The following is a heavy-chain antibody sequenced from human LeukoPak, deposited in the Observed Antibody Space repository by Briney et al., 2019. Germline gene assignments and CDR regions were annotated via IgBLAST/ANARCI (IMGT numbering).Heavy chain of an antibody. J-gene: IGHJ5*02. D-gene: IGHD1-26*01. CDR1: GGSFSGYY. Sequence: PSETLSLTCAVYGGSFSGYYWSWIRQPPGKGLEWIGEINHSGSTNYNPSLKSRVTISVDTSKNQFSLKLSSVTAADTAVYYCARQGAAHNWFDPWGQGTLVTVSS. CDR2: INHSGST. CDR3: ARQGAAHNWFDP. V-gene: IGHV4-34*01.